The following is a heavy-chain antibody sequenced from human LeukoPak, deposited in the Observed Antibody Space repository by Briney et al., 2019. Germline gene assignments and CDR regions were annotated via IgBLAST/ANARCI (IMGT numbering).Heavy chain of an antibody. CDR3: ARDSAAVAGYYYYYGMDV. V-gene: IGHV3-13*04. CDR1: GFTFSSYD. J-gene: IGHJ6*02. Sequence: GGSLRLSCAASGFTFSSYDMHWVRQVIGKGLEWVSAIGSAGDTYYPGSVKGRFTISRENAKNSLYLQMNSLRAEDTAVYYCARDSAAVAGYYYYYGMDVWGQGTTVTVSS. CDR2: IGSAGDT. D-gene: IGHD6-19*01.